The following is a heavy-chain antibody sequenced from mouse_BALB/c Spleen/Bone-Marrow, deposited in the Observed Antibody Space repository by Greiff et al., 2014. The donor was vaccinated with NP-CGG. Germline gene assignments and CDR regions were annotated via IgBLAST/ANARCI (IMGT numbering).Heavy chain of an antibody. J-gene: IGHJ2*01. CDR1: GYAFTNYL. V-gene: IGHV1-54*01. D-gene: IGHD4-1*01. CDR3: ATNWGDY. Sequence: VQLQQSGAALVRPGTSVKVSCKASGYAFTNYLIDWVKQRPGQGLEWIRVINPGSGGTTYNEKFKGRTTLTADKSSNTAYMQLSSLTSDDSAVYFCATNWGDYWGQGTTLTVSS. CDR2: INPGSGGT.